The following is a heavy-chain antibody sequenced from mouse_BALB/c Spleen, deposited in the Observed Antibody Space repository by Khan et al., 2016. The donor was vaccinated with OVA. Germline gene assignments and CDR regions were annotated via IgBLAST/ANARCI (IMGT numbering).Heavy chain of an antibody. CDR3: ARLEDI. D-gene: IGHD1-3*01. Sequence: VKLLESGPGLVAPSQSLSITCTVSGFSLTSYGVHWVRQPPGKGLEWLGVIWAGGSTTYNSAIMSRLSISKDNSKSQVSLKMNSLQTDDTAMYYCARLEDIWGQGTTLTVSS. CDR2: IWAGGST. V-gene: IGHV2-9*02. J-gene: IGHJ2*01. CDR1: GFSLTSYG.